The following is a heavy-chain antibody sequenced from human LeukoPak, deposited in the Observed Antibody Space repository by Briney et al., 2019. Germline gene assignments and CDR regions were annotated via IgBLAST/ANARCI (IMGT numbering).Heavy chain of an antibody. CDR1: GGSFSGYY. CDR3: ARGGIAARRALLPGGAYKD. D-gene: IGHD6-6*01. V-gene: IGHV4-34*01. CDR2: INHSGST. J-gene: IGHJ4*02. Sequence: SETLSLTCAVYGGSFSGYYWSWIRQPPGKGLEWIGEINHSGSTNYNPSLKSRVTISVDTSKNQFSLKLSSVTAADTAVYYCARGGIAARRALLPGGAYKDWGQGTLVTVSS.